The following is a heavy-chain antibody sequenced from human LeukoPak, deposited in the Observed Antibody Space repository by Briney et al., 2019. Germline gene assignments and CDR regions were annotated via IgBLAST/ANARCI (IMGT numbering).Heavy chain of an antibody. Sequence: SETLSLTCTVSGGSISSSSYYWGWIRQPPGKGLEWIGSIYYSGSTYYNPSLKSRVTISVDTSKNQFSLKLSSVTAADTAVYYCARSPYCGGDCYTRYDAFDIWGQGTMVTVSS. CDR1: GGSISSSSYY. J-gene: IGHJ3*02. CDR3: ARSPYCGGDCYTRYDAFDI. V-gene: IGHV4-39*01. CDR2: IYYSGST. D-gene: IGHD2-21*02.